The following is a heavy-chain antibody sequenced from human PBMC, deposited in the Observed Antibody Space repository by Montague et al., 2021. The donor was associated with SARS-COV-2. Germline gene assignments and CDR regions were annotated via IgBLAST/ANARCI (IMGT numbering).Heavy chain of an antibody. Sequence: SLRLSCAASGFTFSSYSMNWVRQAPGKGLEWVSSISSSSSYIYYADSVKGRFTISSDNAKNSLYLQMNSLRAEDTAAYYCARGGYSYGTDYYYYGMDDWGQGTTVTVSS. CDR2: ISSSSSYI. CDR1: GFTFSSYS. CDR3: ARGGYSYGTDYYYYGMDD. D-gene: IGHD5-18*01. V-gene: IGHV3-21*01. J-gene: IGHJ6*02.